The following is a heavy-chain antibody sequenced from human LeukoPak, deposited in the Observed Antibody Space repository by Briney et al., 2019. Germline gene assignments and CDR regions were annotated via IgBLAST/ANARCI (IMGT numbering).Heavy chain of an antibody. J-gene: IGHJ4*02. CDR3: ARSMIRGVTYYFDY. D-gene: IGHD3-10*01. CDR2: INPSGDST. Sequence: ASVKVSCKASGYTFTSYYIHWVRQAPGQGLEWMGVINPSGDSTSYAQKFQGRVTMTRDTLTSTVYMELSSLRSEDTAVHYCARSMIRGVTYYFDYWGQGTLVTVSS. CDR1: GYTFTSYY. V-gene: IGHV1-46*01.